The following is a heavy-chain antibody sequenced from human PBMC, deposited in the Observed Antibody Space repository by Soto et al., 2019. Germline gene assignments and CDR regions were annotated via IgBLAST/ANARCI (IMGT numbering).Heavy chain of an antibody. J-gene: IGHJ5*02. V-gene: IGHV4-39*01. Sequence: SETLSLTCTVSGGSISSSSYYWGWIRQPPGKGLEWIGSIYYSGSTYYNPSLKSRVTISVDTSKNQFSLKLSSVTAADTAVYYCAGWYSSSWYLGPSNWLDPWGQGTLVTVSS. CDR2: IYYSGST. CDR1: GGSISSSSYY. CDR3: AGWYSSSWYLGPSNWLDP. D-gene: IGHD6-13*01.